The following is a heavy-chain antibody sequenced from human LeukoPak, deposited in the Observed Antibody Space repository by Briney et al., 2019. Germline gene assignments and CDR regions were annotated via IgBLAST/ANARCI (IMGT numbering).Heavy chain of an antibody. V-gene: IGHV5-51*01. Sequence: LRESLQISCQCSGYPFTNYWIGWVRQPPGKGLEWMGIASPGDSDTRYSPSFQGQVILSVDKSIRAAYLQWSSLKASDTALYYCARRSRGHCTTTSCFFDYWGQGTLVTVSS. D-gene: IGHD2-2*01. CDR2: ASPGDSDT. J-gene: IGHJ4*02. CDR3: ARRSRGHCTTTSCFFDY. CDR1: GYPFTNYW.